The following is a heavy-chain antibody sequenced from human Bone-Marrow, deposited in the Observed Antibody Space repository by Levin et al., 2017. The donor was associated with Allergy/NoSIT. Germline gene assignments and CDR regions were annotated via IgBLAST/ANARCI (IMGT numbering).Heavy chain of an antibody. V-gene: IGHV3-11*01. J-gene: IGHJ4*02. CDR2: ISSSGSTI. Sequence: GGSLRLSCAASGFTFSDYYMSWIRQAPGKGLEWVSYISSSGSTIYYADSVKGRFTISRDNAKNSLYLQMNSLRAEDTAVYYCARSNAYSSSWRDYWGQGTLVTVSS. D-gene: IGHD6-13*01. CDR1: GFTFSDYY. CDR3: ARSNAYSSSWRDY.